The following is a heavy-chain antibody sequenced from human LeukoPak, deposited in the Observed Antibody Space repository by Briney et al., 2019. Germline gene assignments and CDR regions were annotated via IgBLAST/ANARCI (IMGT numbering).Heavy chain of an antibody. D-gene: IGHD3-22*01. CDR1: RFSFSLYN. CDR2: ISGSGGST. J-gene: IGHJ4*02. V-gene: IGHV3-23*01. Sequence: GGSLRLSCAASRFSFSLYNMNWVRQAPGKGLEWVSAISGSGGSTYYADSVKGRFTISRDNSKNTLYLQMNSLRAEDTAVYYCAKEEAGTMIVVVISSFDYWGQGTLVTVSS. CDR3: AKEEAGTMIVVVISSFDY.